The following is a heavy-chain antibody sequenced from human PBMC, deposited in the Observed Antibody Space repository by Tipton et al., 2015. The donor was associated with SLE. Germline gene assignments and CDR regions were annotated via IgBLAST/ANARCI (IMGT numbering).Heavy chain of an antibody. CDR2: IYTSGST. J-gene: IGHJ4*02. Sequence: TLSLTCTVSGSFISSSRYYWGWIRQPPGKGLEWIGSIYTSGSTNYNPSPKSRVTMSVDTSTNQFSLTLSSVTAAATAVEYCARGYLGSSWTLHYFDDWGQGTLVTVSS. CDR3: ARGYLGSSWTLHYFDD. V-gene: IGHV4-39*07. CDR1: GSFISSSRYY. D-gene: IGHD6-13*01.